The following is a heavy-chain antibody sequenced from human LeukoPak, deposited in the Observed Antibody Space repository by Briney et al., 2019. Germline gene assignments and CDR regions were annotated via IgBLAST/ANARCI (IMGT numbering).Heavy chain of an antibody. CDR1: GGSVSSGSYS. CDR2: IYNSGST. J-gene: IGHJ2*01. CDR3: ARENGVPYWYFDL. D-gene: IGHD1-1*01. V-gene: IGHV4-61*01. Sequence: SETLSLTCTVSGGSVSSGSYSWSWIRQPPGKRLEWIGYIYNSGSTNYNPSLKSRVSISVDTSKNQFSLKLSSVTAADTAVYYCARENGVPYWYFDLWGRGTLVTVSS.